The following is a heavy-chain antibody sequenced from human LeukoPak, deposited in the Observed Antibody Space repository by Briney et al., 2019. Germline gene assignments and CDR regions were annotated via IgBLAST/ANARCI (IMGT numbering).Heavy chain of an antibody. D-gene: IGHD3-22*01. J-gene: IGHJ4*02. CDR2: ISPYNGNT. V-gene: IGHV1-18*01. CDR3: ARKLYDSSRYGQTYYFDY. CDR1: GYTFTSYG. Sequence: ASVKVSCKASGYTFTSYGISWVRQAPGQGLEWMGWISPYNGNTNYAQKLQGRVTMTTDTSTSTAYMDLRSLRSDDTAVYYCARKLYDSSRYGQTYYFDYWGQGTLVSVSS.